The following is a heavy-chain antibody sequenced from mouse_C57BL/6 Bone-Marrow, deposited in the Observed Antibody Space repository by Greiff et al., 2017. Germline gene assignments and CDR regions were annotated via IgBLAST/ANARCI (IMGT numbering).Heavy chain of an antibody. CDR3: ARRGNPYYSIDY. J-gene: IGHJ4*01. D-gene: IGHD2-1*01. V-gene: IGHV3-6*01. Sequence: EVQLQESGPGLVKPSQSLSLTCSVTGYSITSGYYWNWIRQFPGNKLEWMGYISYDGSNNYNPSLKKRIPITRDTSKNQFFLKLNSVTTEDTATYYCARRGNPYYSIDYWGQGTSVTVSS. CDR1: GYSITSGYY. CDR2: ISYDGSN.